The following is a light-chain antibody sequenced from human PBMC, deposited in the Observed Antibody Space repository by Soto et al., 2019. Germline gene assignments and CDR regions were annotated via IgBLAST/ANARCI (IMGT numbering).Light chain of an antibody. CDR2: EVS. V-gene: IGLV2-8*01. Sequence: QSALTQPPSASGSPRQSVTISCTGTSSDVGGYNYVSWYQQHPGKAPKLMISEVSKRPSGVPDRFSGSKSGNTASLTVSGLQAEDEADYYCSSYAGSNNVVFGGGTKLTVL. J-gene: IGLJ2*01. CDR3: SSYAGSNNVV. CDR1: SSDVGGYNY.